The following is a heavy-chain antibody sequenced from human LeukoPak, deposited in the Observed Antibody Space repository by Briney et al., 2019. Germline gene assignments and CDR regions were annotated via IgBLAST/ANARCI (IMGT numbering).Heavy chain of an antibody. CDR1: GFTFANYA. CDR2: TSGSGTNA. D-gene: IGHD3-22*01. V-gene: IGHV3-23*01. Sequence: PGGSLRLSCAASGFTFANYAMTWVRQAPGKGLEWVSVTSGSGTNAYYADSVKGRFTISRDNRKNILYLDMNTLRAEDTAVYYCAKIASYYDSSGPLDYWGQGTLVTVSA. J-gene: IGHJ4*02. CDR3: AKIASYYDSSGPLDY.